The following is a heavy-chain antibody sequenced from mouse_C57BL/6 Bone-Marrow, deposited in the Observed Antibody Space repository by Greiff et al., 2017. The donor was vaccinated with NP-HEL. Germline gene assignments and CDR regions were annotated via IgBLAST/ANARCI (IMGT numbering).Heavy chain of an antibody. V-gene: IGHV1-64*01. CDR3: ARWGWLQGFAY. J-gene: IGHJ3*01. CDR1: GYTFTSYW. CDR2: IHPNSGST. Sequence: QVQLQQPGAELVKPGASVKLSCKASGYTFTSYWMHWVKQRPGQSLAWIGMIHPNSGSTNYNEKFKSKATLTVDKSSSTAYMQLSSLTSEDSAVYYCARWGWLQGFAYWGQGTLVTVSA. D-gene: IGHD2-3*01.